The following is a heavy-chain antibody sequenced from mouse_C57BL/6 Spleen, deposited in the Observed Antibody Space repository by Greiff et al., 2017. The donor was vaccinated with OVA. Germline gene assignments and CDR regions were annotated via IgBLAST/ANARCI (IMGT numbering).Heavy chain of an antibody. J-gene: IGHJ1*01. CDR2: IHPSDSDP. V-gene: IGHV1-74*01. CDR1: GYTFTSYW. Sequence: QVQLQQPGAELVKPGASVKVSCKASGYTFTSYWMHWVKQRPGQGLEWIGRIHPSDSDPNYNQKFKGKATLTVDKSSSTAYMQLSSLTSEDSAIYYCAIGRDYDYIPWYFDVWGAEATVSVSS. CDR3: AIGRDYDYIPWYFDV. D-gene: IGHD2-4*01.